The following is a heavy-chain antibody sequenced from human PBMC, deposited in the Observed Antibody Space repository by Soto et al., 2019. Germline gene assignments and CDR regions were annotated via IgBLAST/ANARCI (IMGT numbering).Heavy chain of an antibody. CDR2: ISGYNGYT. Sequence: ASVKVSCKASGYTFSNYGVNWVRQAPGQGLEWMGWISGYNGYTKYAQKVQGRVTMTTDTSTSTAYMELRSLRSDDTAVYYCARDKLKGNWAVAGNYYYYGMDVWGQGTTVTVSS. CDR1: GYTFSNYG. CDR3: ARDKLKGNWAVAGNYYYYGMDV. D-gene: IGHD6-19*01. V-gene: IGHV1-18*01. J-gene: IGHJ6*02.